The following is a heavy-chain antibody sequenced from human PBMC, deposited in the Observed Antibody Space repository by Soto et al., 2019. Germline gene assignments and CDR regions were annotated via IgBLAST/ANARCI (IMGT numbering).Heavy chain of an antibody. CDR2: IIPIFGTA. Sequence: VSCSSPGGTFSSYAISWVRQATGQGNAWMGGIIPIFGTANYAQKFQGRVTITADESTSTAYMELSSLRYEDTAVYYCARWEYCTKRVCSSVYYYYGQHVWCQGPTVTV. CDR1: GGTFSSYA. CDR3: ARWEYCTKRVCSSVYYYYGQHV. V-gene: IGHV1-69*01. D-gene: IGHD2-8*01. J-gene: IGHJ6*02.